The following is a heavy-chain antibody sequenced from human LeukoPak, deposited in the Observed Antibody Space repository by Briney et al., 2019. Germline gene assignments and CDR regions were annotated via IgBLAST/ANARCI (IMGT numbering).Heavy chain of an antibody. Sequence: GASVKVSCKASGGTFSSYAISWVRQAPGQGLEWMGRIIPILGIANYAQKFQGRVTITADKSTSTAYMELSSLRSEDTAVYYCARGLANYNWFDPWGQGTLVTVSS. V-gene: IGHV1-69*04. D-gene: IGHD1-1*01. CDR2: IIPILGIA. J-gene: IGHJ5*02. CDR3: ARGLANYNWFDP. CDR1: GGTFSSYA.